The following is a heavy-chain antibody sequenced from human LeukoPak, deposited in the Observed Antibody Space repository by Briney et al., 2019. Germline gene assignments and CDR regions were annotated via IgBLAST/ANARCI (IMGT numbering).Heavy chain of an antibody. V-gene: IGHV4-31*03. D-gene: IGHD3-10*01. CDR1: GGSISSGGYY. CDR2: IYYSGST. Sequence: SETLSLTCTVSGGSISSGGYYWSWIRQHPGKGLEWIGYIYYSGSTYNNPSLKSRVTISVDTSKNQFSLKLSSVTAADTAVYYCASNDPSRGLRGYYYGMDVWGQGTTVTVSS. CDR3: ASNDPSRGLRGYYYGMDV. J-gene: IGHJ6*02.